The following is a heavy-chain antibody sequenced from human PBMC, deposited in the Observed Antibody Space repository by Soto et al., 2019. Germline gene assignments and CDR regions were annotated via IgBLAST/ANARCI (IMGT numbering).Heavy chain of an antibody. CDR2: IKTKSDGGTT. Sequence: PGGSLSLSCAASGFTFINAVIRWVRQGPGRGLKWVARIKTKSDGGTTDYAATVKGRFTISRDDSKNTLYLQMNGLKSEDSAVYYCTGWSGNWGQGSLVTVSS. D-gene: IGHD3-3*01. V-gene: IGHV3-15*01. CDR1: GFTFINAV. CDR3: TGWSGN. J-gene: IGHJ4*02.